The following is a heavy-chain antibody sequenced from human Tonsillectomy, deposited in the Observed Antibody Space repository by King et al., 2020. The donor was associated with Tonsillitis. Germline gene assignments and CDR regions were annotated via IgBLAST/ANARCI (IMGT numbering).Heavy chain of an antibody. J-gene: IGHJ4*02. CDR2: IYTSGST. Sequence: QLQESGQGLVKPSQTLSLNCTVSGGSISSGSYYWSWIRQPAGKGLEWIGRIYTSGSTNYNPSLKSRVTISVDTSRNQFSLKLSAVTAADTAVYYCARSMYSYGFYFDYWGQGTLVTVSP. D-gene: IGHD5-18*01. CDR3: ARSMYSYGFYFDY. V-gene: IGHV4-61*02. CDR1: GGSISSGSYY.